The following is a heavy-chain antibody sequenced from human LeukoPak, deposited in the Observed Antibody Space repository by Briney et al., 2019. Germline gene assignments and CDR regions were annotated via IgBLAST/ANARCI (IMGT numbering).Heavy chain of an antibody. D-gene: IGHD6-6*01. J-gene: IGHJ4*01. CDR3: AIVTWDYRSSRYYLDY. CDR1: GYTFTGYY. CDR2: INPNSGGT. Sequence: GASVKVSCKASGYTFTGYYMHWVRQAPGQGLEWMGRINPNSGGTNYAQKFQGRVTMTRDTPISTAYMELSRLRSDDTAVYYCAIVTWDYRSSRYYLDYWGQGTLVSVSS. V-gene: IGHV1-2*06.